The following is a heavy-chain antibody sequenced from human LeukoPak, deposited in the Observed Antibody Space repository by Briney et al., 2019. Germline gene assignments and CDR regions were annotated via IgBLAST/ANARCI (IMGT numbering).Heavy chain of an antibody. Sequence: SATLSLTCTVSGGSISSYYWSWIRQPPGKGLEWIGYIYYSGSTNYNPSLKSRVTISVDTSKNQFSLKLSSVTAADTAVYYCARHGGAFDIWGQGTMVTVSS. V-gene: IGHV4-59*08. D-gene: IGHD3-16*01. CDR3: ARHGGAFDI. J-gene: IGHJ3*02. CDR1: GGSISSYY. CDR2: IYYSGST.